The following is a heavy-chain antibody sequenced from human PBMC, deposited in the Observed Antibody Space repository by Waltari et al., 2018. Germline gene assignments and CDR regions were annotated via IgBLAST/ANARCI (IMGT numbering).Heavy chain of an antibody. CDR1: GFTVSSNY. D-gene: IGHD3-3*01. V-gene: IGHV3-53*01. J-gene: IGHJ5*02. Sequence: EVQLVESGGGLIQPGGSLRLSCAASGFTVSSNYMSWVRQAPGKGLEWVSVIYSCGSTYYADSVKGRFTISRDNSKNTLYLQMNSLRAEDTAVYYCARCGLRFLEWYNWFDPWGQGTLVTVSS. CDR2: IYSCGST. CDR3: ARCGLRFLEWYNWFDP.